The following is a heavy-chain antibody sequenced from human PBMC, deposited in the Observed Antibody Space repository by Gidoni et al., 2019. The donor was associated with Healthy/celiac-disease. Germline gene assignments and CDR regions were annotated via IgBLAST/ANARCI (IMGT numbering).Heavy chain of an antibody. D-gene: IGHD2-2*01. V-gene: IGHV3-23*01. CDR1: GFTFSSYA. Sequence: EVQLLESGGGLVQPGGSLRLSCAASGFTFSSYAMSWVRQAPGKGLGWVSAISGSGGSTYYADSVKGRFTISRDNSKNTLYLQMNSLRAEDTAVYYCAKDGADIVVVPAAIIWYFDLWGRGTLVTVSS. CDR2: ISGSGGST. J-gene: IGHJ2*01. CDR3: AKDGADIVVVPAAIIWYFDL.